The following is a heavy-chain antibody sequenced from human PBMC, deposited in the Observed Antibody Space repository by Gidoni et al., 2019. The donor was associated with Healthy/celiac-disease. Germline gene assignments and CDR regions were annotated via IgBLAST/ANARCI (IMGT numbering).Heavy chain of an antibody. CDR2: ISYDGSNK. J-gene: IGHJ6*03. CDR1: GFTFSSYA. D-gene: IGHD2-2*01. V-gene: IGHV3-30-3*01. CDR3: ASNGYCSSTSCYPSYYYYYMDV. Sequence: QVQLVESGGGVVQPGRSLRLSCAASGFTFSSYAMHWVRQAPGKGLEWVAVISYDGSNKYYADSVKGRFTISRDNSKNTLYLQMNSLRAEDTAVYYCASNGYCSSTSCYPSYYYYYMDVWGKGTTVTVSS.